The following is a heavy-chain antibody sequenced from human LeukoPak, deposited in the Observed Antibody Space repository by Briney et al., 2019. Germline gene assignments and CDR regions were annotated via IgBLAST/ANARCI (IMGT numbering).Heavy chain of an antibody. D-gene: IGHD6-13*01. Sequence: PGGFLRLSCAASEFTSVRYAMNWVRQAPGKGLEWVSYISSSSFKIGYADSVKGRFTISRDNSKNSLYLQIDSLRVEDTAVYYCVRDPSYGSSWYYYMDVWGKGTTVTVSS. V-gene: IGHV3-48*04. J-gene: IGHJ6*03. CDR2: ISSSSFKI. CDR1: EFTSVRYA. CDR3: VRDPSYGSSWYYYMDV.